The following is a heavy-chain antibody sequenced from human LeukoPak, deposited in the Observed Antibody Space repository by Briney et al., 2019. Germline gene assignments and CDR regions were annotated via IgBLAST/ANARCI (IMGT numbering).Heavy chain of an antibody. D-gene: IGHD6-19*01. Sequence: SQTLSLTCAISGDSVSSNSAAWNWIRQSPSRGLEWLGRTYYRSKWYTDYAVSVKSRIIINSDTSKNQFSLQLNSVTPEDTAVYNCARGAVAHFDYWGQGTLVTVSS. CDR3: ARGAVAHFDY. V-gene: IGHV6-1*01. J-gene: IGHJ4*02. CDR1: GDSVSSNSAA. CDR2: TYYRSKWYT.